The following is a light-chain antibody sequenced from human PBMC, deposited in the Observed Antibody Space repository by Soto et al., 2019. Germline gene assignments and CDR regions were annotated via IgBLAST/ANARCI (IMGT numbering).Light chain of an antibody. CDR2: AAS. CDR3: QHYNDWHPRYT. CDR1: QSVSSN. V-gene: IGKV3-15*01. J-gene: IGKJ2*01. Sequence: EIVMTQSPATLSVSPGERVSLFCRDSQSVSSNVAWYQQKLGQAPRLLMFAASTRATGIPARFSGSGSGIEFTLTISSLQSEDFAVYYCQHYNDWHPRYTFGQGTKLEIK.